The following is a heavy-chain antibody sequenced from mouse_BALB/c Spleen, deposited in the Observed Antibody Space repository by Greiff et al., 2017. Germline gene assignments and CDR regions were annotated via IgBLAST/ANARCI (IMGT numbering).Heavy chain of an antibody. CDR1: GFTFSDYG. V-gene: IGHV5-15*02. J-gene: IGHJ4*01. Sequence: DVMLVESGGGLVQPGGSRKLSCAASGFTFSDYGMAWVRQAPGKGPEWVAFISNLAYSIYYADTVTGRFTISRENAKNTLYLEMSSLRSEDTAMYYCARMITTGYAMDYWGQGTSVTVSS. CDR3: ARMITTGYAMDY. CDR2: ISNLAYSI. D-gene: IGHD2-4*01.